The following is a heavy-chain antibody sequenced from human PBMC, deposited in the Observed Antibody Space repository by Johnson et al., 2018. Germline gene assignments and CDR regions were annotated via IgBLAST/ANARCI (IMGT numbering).Heavy chain of an antibody. D-gene: IGHD1-1*01. CDR3: ARDYVAFHGTTYPHYYYMDV. CDR2: LSHDGRNR. Sequence: QVQLVQSGGGVVQPGISLRLSCAASGFTLSSYTMHWVRQGPGKGLEWVAALSHDGRNRFYIDSVQGRFTISGDNSRNTLFRQMNSLRTEDKAVYYCARDYVAFHGTTYPHYYYMDVWGKGTTVTVSS. J-gene: IGHJ6*03. CDR1: GFTLSSYT. V-gene: IGHV3-30*03.